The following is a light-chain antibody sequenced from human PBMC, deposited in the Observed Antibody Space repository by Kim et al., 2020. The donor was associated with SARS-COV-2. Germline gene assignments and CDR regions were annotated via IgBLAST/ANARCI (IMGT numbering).Light chain of an antibody. Sequence: QSVLTQPPSVSGAPGQKVTISCTGSSSNIGAGYDVQWYQQIPGTAPKVLIYGNSNRPSGVPDRFSGSKSGTSASLAITGLQAEDEADYYCQSHDSSLSGWVFGGGTKVTVL. V-gene: IGLV1-40*01. J-gene: IGLJ3*02. CDR1: SSNIGAGYD. CDR2: GNS. CDR3: QSHDSSLSGWV.